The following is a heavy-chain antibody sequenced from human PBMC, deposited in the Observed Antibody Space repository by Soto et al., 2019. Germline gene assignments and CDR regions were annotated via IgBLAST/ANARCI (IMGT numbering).Heavy chain of an antibody. Sequence: SEALSLTCTFFGGSITSGGYYWSWFRQHPGKGLEWIGCIYYSGSPYFNPSLKRRVTISVDTSKNQFSLKLSSVTAADTAVYYCARGRVLEWLLYRTRGTDKGDRPMDWFDPWGQGTLVTVSS. J-gene: IGHJ5*02. D-gene: IGHD3-3*01. CDR3: ARGRVLEWLLYRTRGTDKGDRPMDWFDP. CDR1: GGSITSGGYY. V-gene: IGHV4-31*03. CDR2: IYYSGSP.